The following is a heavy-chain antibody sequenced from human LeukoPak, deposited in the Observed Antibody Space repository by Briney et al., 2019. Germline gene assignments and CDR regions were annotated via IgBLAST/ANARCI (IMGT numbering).Heavy chain of an antibody. D-gene: IGHD6-13*01. Sequence: GGSLRLSCAASGFTFSTDWMSGVRQAPGKGLEWVANIKKDGTEKYYVDSVKGRFTISRDNAKNSLYLQMNSLRAEDTAVYYCTRDVGAAGYWGQGTLVTVSS. CDR3: TRDVGAAGY. CDR1: GFTFSTDW. V-gene: IGHV3-7*05. CDR2: IKKDGTEK. J-gene: IGHJ4*02.